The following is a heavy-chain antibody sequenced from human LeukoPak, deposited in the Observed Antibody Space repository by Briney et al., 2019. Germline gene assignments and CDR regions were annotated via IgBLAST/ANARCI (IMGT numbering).Heavy chain of an antibody. Sequence: SSETLSLTCAASGCSISGGGSSWTWIRQPPGMVLEWLVYIYHSGRTYYNPSLNRLATMSVDTSKKQFSLKLSSMTAADTAVYYCARGRPPHDYGTLFDYWGQGTLVTVSS. D-gene: IGHD4-17*01. CDR1: GCSISGGGSS. CDR2: IYHSGRT. V-gene: IGHV4-30-2*01. J-gene: IGHJ4*02. CDR3: ARGRPPHDYGTLFDY.